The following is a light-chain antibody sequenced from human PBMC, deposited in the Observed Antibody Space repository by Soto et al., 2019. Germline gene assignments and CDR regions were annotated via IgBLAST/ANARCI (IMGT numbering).Light chain of an antibody. J-gene: IGKJ4*02. CDR3: QHYHAYPRT. CDR2: DVS. CDR1: QSVSSK. Sequence: DIVMTQSPATLSASPGERATLSCRASQSVSSKFAWYQQRPAQAPRLLIYDVSTSASGVPTRFSGSGSGTEFTLTISSLQSEDFAVYCCQHYHAYPRTFGRGTRVEIK. V-gene: IGKV3D-15*01.